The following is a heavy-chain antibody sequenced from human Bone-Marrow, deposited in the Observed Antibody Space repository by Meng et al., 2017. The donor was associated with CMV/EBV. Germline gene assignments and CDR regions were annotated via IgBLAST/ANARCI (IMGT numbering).Heavy chain of an antibody. V-gene: IGHV3-74*01. CDR1: GFPFSSYW. D-gene: IGHD6-6*01. CDR3: ARGYGLSIAARPDFDY. J-gene: IGHJ4*02. CDR2: INSDGCST. Sequence: GGSVRCSFEAFGFPFSSYWLHWVRPAPGKGLVWVSRINSDGCSTSYADSVKGRFTISRDNAKNTLYLQMNSLRAEYMAVYYCARGYGLSIAARPDFDYWGQGTLVTVSS.